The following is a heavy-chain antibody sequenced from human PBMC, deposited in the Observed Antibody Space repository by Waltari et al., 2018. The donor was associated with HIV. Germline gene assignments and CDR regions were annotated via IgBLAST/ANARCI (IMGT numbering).Heavy chain of an antibody. CDR2: IIPIFWTP. CDR1: RGTFSTYG. J-gene: IGHJ1*01. Sequence: QEQLVQSGAEVKKPGSSVRVSCQASRGTFSTYGFSWVRQAPGQGLEWMGGIIPIFWTPNYAQKFQDRVTISADEYTRTVYMELSSLRSEDTAVYYCARGRDGERWVLQHWGQGTLVTVSS. D-gene: IGHD1-1*01. CDR3: ARGRDGERWVLQH. V-gene: IGHV1-69*01.